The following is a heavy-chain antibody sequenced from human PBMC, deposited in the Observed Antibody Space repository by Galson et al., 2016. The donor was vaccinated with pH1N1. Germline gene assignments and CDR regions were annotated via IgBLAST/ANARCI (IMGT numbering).Heavy chain of an antibody. CDR1: GFSLSTSGMC. Sequence: PALVKPTQTLTLTCTFSGFSLSTSGMCVSWIRQPPGKALEWLAHINWDDNKYYSTSLKTRLTISKDTSKNQVVLTVTNMDPVDTATYYCARINHGDYSNYFDYWGQGTLVTVSS. J-gene: IGHJ4*02. CDR2: INWDDNK. D-gene: IGHD4-17*01. CDR3: ARINHGDYSNYFDY. V-gene: IGHV2-70*01.